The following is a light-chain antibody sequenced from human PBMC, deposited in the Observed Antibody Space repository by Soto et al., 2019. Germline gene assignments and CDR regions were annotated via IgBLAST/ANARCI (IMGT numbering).Light chain of an antibody. J-gene: IGKJ4*01. V-gene: IGKV1-5*01. CDR1: QSVRSW. CDR2: DAS. CDR3: QQYDNYPLT. Sequence: DIQMTQSPATLSASVGDRVTITCRASQSVRSWLAWYQHKPGTAPKLLIFDASRLESGVPSRFSGSASGTEFTLTISSLQPDDFATYYCQQYDNYPLTCGGGTKVEIK.